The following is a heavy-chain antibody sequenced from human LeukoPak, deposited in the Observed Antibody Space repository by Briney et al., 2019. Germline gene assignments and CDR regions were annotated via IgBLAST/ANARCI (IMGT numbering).Heavy chain of an antibody. CDR3: AGPDAVARS. CDR1: GYTFTSYG. Sequence: GASVKVSCKASGYTFTSYGIGWVRQAPGQGLEWMGGIIPIFGTANYAQKFQGRVTITADESTSTAYMELSSLRSEDTAVYYCAGPDAVARSWGQGTLVTVSS. D-gene: IGHD6-19*01. J-gene: IGHJ4*02. CDR2: IIPIFGTA. V-gene: IGHV1-69*13.